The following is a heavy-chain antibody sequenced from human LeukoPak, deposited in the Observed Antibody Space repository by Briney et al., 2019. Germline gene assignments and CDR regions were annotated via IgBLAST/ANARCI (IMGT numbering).Heavy chain of an antibody. J-gene: IGHJ4*02. Sequence: SETLSLTCTVSGGSISSGSYYWRWIRQPAGKGLEWLGRIYTSGSTNYNPSLKSRVTISVDTSKNQFSLKLSSVTAADTAVYYCARSYDFWSGYYSFDYWGQGTLVTVSS. CDR2: IYTSGST. D-gene: IGHD3-3*01. CDR3: ARSYDFWSGYYSFDY. V-gene: IGHV4-61*02. CDR1: GGSISSGSYY.